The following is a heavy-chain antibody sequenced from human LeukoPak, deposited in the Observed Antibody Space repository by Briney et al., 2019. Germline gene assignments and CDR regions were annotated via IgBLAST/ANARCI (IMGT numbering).Heavy chain of an antibody. Sequence: SETLSLTCTVSGGSISSHYWSWIRQPPGKGLEWIGYIYYSGSTNYNPSLKSRVTISVGTSKNQFSLKLSSVTAADTAVYYCARGQWFGELFPLGVWGKGTTVTVSS. CDR1: GGSISSHY. CDR2: IYYSGST. CDR3: ARGQWFGELFPLGV. J-gene: IGHJ6*04. V-gene: IGHV4-59*11. D-gene: IGHD3-10*01.